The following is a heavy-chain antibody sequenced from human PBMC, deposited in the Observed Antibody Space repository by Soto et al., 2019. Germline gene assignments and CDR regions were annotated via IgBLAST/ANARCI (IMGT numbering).Heavy chain of an antibody. D-gene: IGHD1-1*01. J-gene: IGHJ5*02. CDR1: GWSFSGYN. CDR2: TKHTGST. V-gene: IGHV4-34*01. Sequence: QAQLQQWGAGLLNPSETLSLTCAVYGWSFSGYNRSWIRQPPGKGLEWIGETKHTGSTNYNPSHKSRVTILIGTAKTEFSPNLIAVPAADTAVYYFARRNSRCHPSGRGSLVTGSS. CDR3: ARRNSRCHP.